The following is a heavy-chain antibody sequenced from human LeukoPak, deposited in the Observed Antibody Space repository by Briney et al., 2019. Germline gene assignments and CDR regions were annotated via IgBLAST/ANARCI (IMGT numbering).Heavy chain of an antibody. J-gene: IGHJ4*02. Sequence: PGGSLRLSCVASGFTFNNYWMSWVRQAPGKGLEWLALISFDGNTKSYADSVKGRFTISRDNSKNTLYLQMISLGPADTAVYYCAKLLDVDTDVATDYWGQGTLVTVSS. CDR2: ISFDGNTK. V-gene: IGHV3-30*18. CDR1: GFTFNNYW. CDR3: AKLLDVDTDVATDY. D-gene: IGHD5-18*01.